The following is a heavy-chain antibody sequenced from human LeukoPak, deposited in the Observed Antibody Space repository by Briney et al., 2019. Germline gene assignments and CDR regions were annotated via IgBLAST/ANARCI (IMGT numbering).Heavy chain of an antibody. CDR1: GFTFSSCS. D-gene: IGHD1-26*01. CDR3: ARDREDAFDI. CDR2: ISSSSSYI. Sequence: GGSLRLSCAASGFTFSSCSMNWVRQAPGKGLEWVSSISSSSSYIYYADSVKGRFTISRDNAKNSLYLQMNSLRAEDTAVYYCARDREDAFDIWGQGTMVTVSS. V-gene: IGHV3-21*01. J-gene: IGHJ3*02.